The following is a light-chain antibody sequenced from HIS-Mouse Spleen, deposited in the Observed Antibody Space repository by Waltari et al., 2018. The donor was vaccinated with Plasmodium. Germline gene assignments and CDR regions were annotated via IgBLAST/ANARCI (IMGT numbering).Light chain of an antibody. V-gene: IGKV3-15*01. J-gene: IGKJ3*01. CDR1: QSVSSN. CDR2: GES. CDR3: QQYNNWSFT. Sequence: EIVMTQSPATLSVSPGERTTLPCKASQSVSSNLAWYQQTPVQAPRLLIYGESTRATGSPARFSGSGSGTEFTLTISSLQSEDFAVYYCQQYNNWSFTFGPGTKVDIK.